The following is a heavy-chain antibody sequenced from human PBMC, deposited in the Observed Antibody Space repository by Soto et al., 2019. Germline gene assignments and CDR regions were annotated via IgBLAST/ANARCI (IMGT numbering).Heavy chain of an antibody. CDR1: AISVSDSY. Sequence: EEQLVESGGGLIQPGGSLRLSCAASAISVSDSYMSWVRQAPGKGLEWVSVIYSGGSAYYADSVKGRFTISRDSSKNTLYLQMNSLRAEDTAVYYCARKVVATEFYFDSWGQGTLVTVSS. J-gene: IGHJ4*02. CDR3: ARKVVATEFYFDS. D-gene: IGHD2-15*01. V-gene: IGHV3-53*01. CDR2: IYSGGSA.